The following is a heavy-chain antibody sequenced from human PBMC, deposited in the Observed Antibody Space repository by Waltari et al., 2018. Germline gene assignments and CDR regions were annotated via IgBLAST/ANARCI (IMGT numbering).Heavy chain of an antibody. D-gene: IGHD3-10*01. V-gene: IGHV1-2*06. Sequence: QVQLVQSGAEVKKPGASVKVSCKASGYTFTDYYMHWVRQAPGQGLEWMGRINPNSGGTNYAKKFQGRVTMTRETSISTAYMELSRLRSDDTAVYYCARERDYGGNSGSAFDIWGQGTMVTVSS. J-gene: IGHJ3*02. CDR1: GYTFTDYY. CDR3: ARERDYGGNSGSAFDI. CDR2: INPNSGGT.